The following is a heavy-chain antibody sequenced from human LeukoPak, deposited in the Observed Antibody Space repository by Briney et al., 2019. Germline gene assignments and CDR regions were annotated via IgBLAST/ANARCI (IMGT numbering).Heavy chain of an antibody. J-gene: IGHJ6*03. CDR3: AKAAGSGNTRYFYYYMDV. Sequence: GGSLRLSCAASGFTFSSYGMSWARQAPGKGLEWVSAISGSGGSTYYADSVKGRFTISRDNSKNTLYLQMNILRAEDTAVYYCAKAAGSGNTRYFYYYMDVWGKGTTVIISS. CDR2: ISGSGGST. D-gene: IGHD3-10*01. V-gene: IGHV3-23*01. CDR1: GFTFSSYG.